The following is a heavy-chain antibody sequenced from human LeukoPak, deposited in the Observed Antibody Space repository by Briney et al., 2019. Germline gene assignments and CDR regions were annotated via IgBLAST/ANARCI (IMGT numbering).Heavy chain of an antibody. CDR1: GYTFTSYA. J-gene: IGHJ4*02. CDR3: ARGDSSSWYNYHYFDY. CDR2: INAGNGNT. Sequence: ASVKVSCKASGYTFTSYAMHWVRQAPGQRLEWMGWINAGNGNTKYSQEFQGRVTITRDTSASTAYIELSSLRSEDMAVYYCARGDSSSWYNYHYFDYWGQGTLVTVSS. D-gene: IGHD6-13*01. V-gene: IGHV1-3*03.